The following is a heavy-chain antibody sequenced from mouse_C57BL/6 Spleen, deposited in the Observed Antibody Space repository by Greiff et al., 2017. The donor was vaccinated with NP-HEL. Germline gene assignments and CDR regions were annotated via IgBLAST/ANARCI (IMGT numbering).Heavy chain of an antibody. CDR3: ARGELWYVGDY. J-gene: IGHJ2*01. V-gene: IGHV1-64*01. CDR2: IHPNSGST. CDR1: GYTFTSYR. Sequence: VQLQQPGAELVKPGASVKLSCKASGYTFTSYRMHWVKQRPGQGLEWIGMIHPNSGSTNYNEKFKSKATLTVDKSSSTAYMQLSSLTSEDSAVYYCARGELWYVGDYWGQGTTLTVSS. D-gene: IGHD2-1*01.